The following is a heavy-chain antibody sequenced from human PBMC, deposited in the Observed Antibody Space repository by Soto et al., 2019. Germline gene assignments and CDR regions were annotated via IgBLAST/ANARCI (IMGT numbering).Heavy chain of an antibody. J-gene: IGHJ4*02. D-gene: IGHD3-22*01. CDR2: ISGSGGST. V-gene: IGHV3-23*01. Sequence: EVQLLESGGGLVQPGGSLRLSCAASGFTFSSYAMSWVRQAPGKGLEWVSAISGSGGSTYYADSVKGRFTISRDNSKNTLYLQMNSLRAEDTAVYYCAKTKPVEYYYDSSGYILPHYFDYWGQGTLVTVSS. CDR1: GFTFSSYA. CDR3: AKTKPVEYYYDSSGYILPHYFDY.